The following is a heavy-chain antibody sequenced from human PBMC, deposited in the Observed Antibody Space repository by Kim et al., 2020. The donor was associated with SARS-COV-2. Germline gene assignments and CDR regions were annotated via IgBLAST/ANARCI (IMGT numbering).Heavy chain of an antibody. CDR1: GFTFSNYA. CDR3: AKNGGFYVSGSYCDS. V-gene: IGHV3-23*01. Sequence: GGSLRLSCAASGFTFSNYAMTWVRQVPGKGLEWVSAITGSGGRTYNADSVKGRFTISRDNSKNTLFLQMSSLRVEDTAVYYCAKNGGFYVSGSYCDSWG. CDR2: ITGSGGRT. D-gene: IGHD3-10*01. J-gene: IGHJ5*01.